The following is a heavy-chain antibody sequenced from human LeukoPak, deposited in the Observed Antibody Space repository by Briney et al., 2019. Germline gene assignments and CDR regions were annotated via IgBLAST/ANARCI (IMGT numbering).Heavy chain of an antibody. CDR1: GYTFTSYG. D-gene: IGHD6-13*01. V-gene: IGHV1-18*01. J-gene: IGHJ4*02. Sequence: ASVNVSCKASGYTFTSYGISWVRQAPGQGLDWVGWISAYNGNTNYAQRFRGGVTMNTETSRSTVHVELRSLRADGRAVYFFASDLRRRSSSWYVSGGDYWGQGTLVTVSS. CDR3: ASDLRRRSSSWYVSGGDY. CDR2: ISAYNGNT.